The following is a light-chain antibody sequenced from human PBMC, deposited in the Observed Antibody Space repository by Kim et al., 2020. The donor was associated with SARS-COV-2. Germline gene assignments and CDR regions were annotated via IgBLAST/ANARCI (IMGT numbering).Light chain of an antibody. J-gene: IGKJ5*01. CDR2: AAS. Sequence: GDTVTITCRASQGISSSLVWYQQRPGQAPKLLINAASTLGSGVPSRFRGSGSGTDFTLTISSVQPEDSATYYCQQVQIYPITCGQGTRLEIK. CDR1: QGISSS. V-gene: IGKV1-9*01. CDR3: QQVQIYPIT.